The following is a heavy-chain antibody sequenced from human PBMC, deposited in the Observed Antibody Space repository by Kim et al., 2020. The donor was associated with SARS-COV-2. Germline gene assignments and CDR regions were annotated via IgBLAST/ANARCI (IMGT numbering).Heavy chain of an antibody. CDR1: GFTFSSYG. CDR2: IWYDGSNK. CDR3: ARDRRVAGVIDY. J-gene: IGHJ4*02. D-gene: IGHD6-19*01. V-gene: IGHV3-33*01. Sequence: GGSLRLSCAASGFTFSSYGMHWVRQAPGKGLEWVAVIWYDGSNKYYADSVKGRFTISRDNSKNTLYLQMNSLRAEDTAVYYCARDRRVAGVIDYWGQGTLVTVSS.